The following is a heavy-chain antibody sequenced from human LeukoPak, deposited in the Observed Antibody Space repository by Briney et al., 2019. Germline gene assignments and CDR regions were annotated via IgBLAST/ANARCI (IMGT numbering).Heavy chain of an antibody. V-gene: IGHV4-39*01. Sequence: SETLSLTCTVSGGSISSGTYYWGWIRQPPGKGLEWIGSIYYSGSTYYNPSLKSRVTISVDTSKNQFSLKLSSVTAADTAVYYCARQSGSGALGGLDFWGQGTLVTVSS. J-gene: IGHJ4*02. D-gene: IGHD6-19*01. CDR3: ARQSGSGALGGLDF. CDR1: GGSISSGTYY. CDR2: IYYSGST.